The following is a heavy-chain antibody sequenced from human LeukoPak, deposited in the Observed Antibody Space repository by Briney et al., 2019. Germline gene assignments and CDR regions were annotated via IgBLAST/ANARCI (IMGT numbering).Heavy chain of an antibody. J-gene: IGHJ3*02. CDR1: GFTFSSYP. D-gene: IGHD3-9*01. CDR2: ISSSSSPI. Sequence: GGSLRLSCAASGFTFSSYPMNWVRQAPGKGLEWVSYISSSSSPIYYADSVKGRFTISRDNAKNSLYLQMNSLRAEDTAVYYCARDRLVIIRDAFDIWGQGTMVTVSS. CDR3: ARDRLVIIRDAFDI. V-gene: IGHV3-48*01.